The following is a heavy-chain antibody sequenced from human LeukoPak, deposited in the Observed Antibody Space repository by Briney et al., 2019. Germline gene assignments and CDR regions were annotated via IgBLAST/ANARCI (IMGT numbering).Heavy chain of an antibody. D-gene: IGHD3-16*01. Sequence: TSETLSLTCSVSGGSISGYYWTWVRQPPGKGLEWIGQIHYSGRADYNPSLKSRITMSVDTPRNQISLKLSSVTAADTAIYYCVRFGVNYDMDVWGQGTTVTVFS. CDR3: VRFGVNYDMDV. CDR2: IHYSGRA. J-gene: IGHJ6*02. V-gene: IGHV4-59*01. CDR1: GGSISGYY.